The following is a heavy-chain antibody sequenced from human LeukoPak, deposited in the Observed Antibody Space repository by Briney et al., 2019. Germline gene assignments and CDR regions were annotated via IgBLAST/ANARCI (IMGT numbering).Heavy chain of an antibody. J-gene: IGHJ5*02. CDR3: AKGAYSSGPNWFDP. Sequence: GGSLRLSCVASGFTVSSNYMNWVRQAPGKGLEWVSAISGSGGSTYYADSVKGRFTISRDNSKNTLYLQMNSLRAEDTAVYYCAKGAYSSGPNWFDPWGQGTLVTVSS. CDR1: GFTVSSNY. CDR2: ISGSGGST. D-gene: IGHD6-19*01. V-gene: IGHV3-23*01.